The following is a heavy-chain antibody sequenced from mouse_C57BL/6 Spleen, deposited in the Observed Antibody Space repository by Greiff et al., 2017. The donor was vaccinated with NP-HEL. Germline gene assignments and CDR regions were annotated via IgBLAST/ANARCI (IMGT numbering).Heavy chain of an antibody. Sequence: VQLQQSGAELVKPGASVKLSCKASGYTFTSYWMHWVKQRPGQGLEWIGMIHPNSGSTNYNEKFKSKATLTVDKSSSTAYMQLSSLTSEDSAVYYWARSELLWHYFDYWGQGTTLTVSS. D-gene: IGHD1-1*02. CDR3: ARSELLWHYFDY. CDR1: GYTFTSYW. J-gene: IGHJ2*01. CDR2: IHPNSGST. V-gene: IGHV1-64*01.